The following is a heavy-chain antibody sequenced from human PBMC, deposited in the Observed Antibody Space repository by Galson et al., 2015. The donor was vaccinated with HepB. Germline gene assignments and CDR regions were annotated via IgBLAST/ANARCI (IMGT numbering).Heavy chain of an antibody. J-gene: IGHJ4*02. Sequence: QSGAEVKKPGESLKISCKGSGYSFTSYWIGWVRQMPGKGLEWMGIIYPGDSDTRYSPSFQGQVTISADKSISTAYLQWSSLKASDTAMFYCARTMAAVAGIGGGSDYWGQGTLVIVSS. D-gene: IGHD6-19*01. CDR2: IYPGDSDT. CDR3: ARTMAAVAGIGGGSDY. CDR1: GYSFTSYW. V-gene: IGHV5-51*03.